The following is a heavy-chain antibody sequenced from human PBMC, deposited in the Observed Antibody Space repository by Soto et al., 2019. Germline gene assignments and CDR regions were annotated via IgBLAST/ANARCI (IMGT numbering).Heavy chain of an antibody. V-gene: IGHV5-51*01. CDR3: ARPLRGYSYGSRSPYYGMDV. Sequence: GESLKISCKGSGYSFTSYWICWVRQMPGKGLEWMGIIYPGDSDTRYSPYFQGQVTISADKSISTAYLQWSSLKASDTAMYYCARPLRGYSYGSRSPYYGMDVWGQGTTVTVSS. J-gene: IGHJ6*02. CDR2: IYPGDSDT. D-gene: IGHD5-18*01. CDR1: GYSFTSYW.